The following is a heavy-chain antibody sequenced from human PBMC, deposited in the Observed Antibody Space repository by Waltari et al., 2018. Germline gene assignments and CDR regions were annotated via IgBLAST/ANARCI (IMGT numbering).Heavy chain of an antibody. CDR1: GYSISSGYY. CDR3: ARDNIGWFDP. V-gene: IGHV4-38-2*02. J-gene: IGHJ5*02. Sequence: QVQLQESGPGLVKPSETLSLTCAVSGYSISSGYYWGWIRQPPGKGLEWIGSLYHSGSTYYNPSLKSRVTISVDTSKNQFSLKLSSVTAADTAVYYCARDNIGWFDPWGQGTLVTVSS. D-gene: IGHD5-12*01. CDR2: LYHSGST.